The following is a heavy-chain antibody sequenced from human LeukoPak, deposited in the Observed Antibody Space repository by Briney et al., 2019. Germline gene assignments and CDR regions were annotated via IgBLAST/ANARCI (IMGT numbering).Heavy chain of an antibody. Sequence: SETLSLTCTVPGGSISSYYGSWIRPPPGKGLEWIGYIYYSGSTNYNPSLKSRVTISVDTSKNQFSLKVSSVTTADTAVYYCARAYDFWSGSGRGYQIYYYYYGMDVWGQGTTVTVSS. CDR3: ARAYDFWSGSGRGYQIYYYYYGMDV. CDR2: IYYSGST. CDR1: GGSISSYY. J-gene: IGHJ6*02. V-gene: IGHV4-59*01. D-gene: IGHD3-3*01.